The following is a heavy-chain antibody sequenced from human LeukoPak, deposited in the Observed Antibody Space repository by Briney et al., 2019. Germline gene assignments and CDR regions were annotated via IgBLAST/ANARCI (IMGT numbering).Heavy chain of an antibody. CDR2: INHSGGST. CDR1: GYTFTSYY. D-gene: IGHD3-10*01. Sequence: ASVKVSCKASGYTFTSYYMHWVRHAPGQGREWMGRINHSGGSTSYAQKFHGRVTMARDMSTSTVYMDLSSLRSEDTAVYYCARDLGHSGSYCRDNWFDPWGQGTLVTVSS. J-gene: IGHJ5*02. V-gene: IGHV1-46*01. CDR3: ARDLGHSGSYCRDNWFDP.